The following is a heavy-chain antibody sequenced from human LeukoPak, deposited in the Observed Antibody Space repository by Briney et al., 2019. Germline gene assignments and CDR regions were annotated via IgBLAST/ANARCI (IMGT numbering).Heavy chain of an antibody. CDR2: ISSSGSTI. J-gene: IGHJ4*02. V-gene: IGHV3-48*03. CDR3: ARGMDYCTNGVCLGLFDY. Sequence: GGSLRLSCAASGFTFSSYEMNWVRQAPGKGLEWVSYISSSGSTIYYADSVKGRFTISRDNAKNSLYLQMNSLRAADTAVYYCARGMDYCTNGVCLGLFDYWGQGTLVTVSS. D-gene: IGHD2-8*01. CDR1: GFTFSSYE.